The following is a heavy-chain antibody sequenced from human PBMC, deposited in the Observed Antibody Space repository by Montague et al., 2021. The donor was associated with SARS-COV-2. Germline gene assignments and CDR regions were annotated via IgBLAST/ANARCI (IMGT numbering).Heavy chain of an antibody. Sequence: SETLSLTCAVSGGSFSGSYWCWICQPQGKGLERIGEINNCESTNSNHNLTSQVTISVDTSKDQFSLKLRSVTAADTAVYYCARGYDYVWGSYRYLHWFDPWGQGTLVTVSS. D-gene: IGHD3-16*02. J-gene: IGHJ5*02. CDR2: INNCEST. CDR3: ARGYDYVWGSYRYLHWFDP. V-gene: IGHV4-34*01. CDR1: GGSFSGSY.